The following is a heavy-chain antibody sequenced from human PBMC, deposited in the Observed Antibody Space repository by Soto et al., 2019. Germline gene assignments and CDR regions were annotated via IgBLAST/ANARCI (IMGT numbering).Heavy chain of an antibody. V-gene: IGHV4-4*02. CDR1: SGSISSANW. J-gene: IGHJ4*02. CDR2: IYLGGTT. Sequence: SETLSLTCAVSSGSISSANWWSWVRQPPGKGLEWIGEIYLGGTTNYNPSLKSRVTMSIDNYKNQFFLNLASVTAADTAVYYCARHLSPPGMRGFDSWGQGTLVTVSS. CDR3: ARHLSPPGMRGFDS.